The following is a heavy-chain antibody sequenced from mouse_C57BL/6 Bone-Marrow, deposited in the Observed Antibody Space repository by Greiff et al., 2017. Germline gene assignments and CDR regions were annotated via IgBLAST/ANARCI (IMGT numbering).Heavy chain of an antibody. Sequence: EVKLVESGPGLAKPSQTLSLTCSVTGYSITSDYWNWIRKFPGNKLEYMGYISYSGSTYYNPSLKSRISITRDTSKNQYYLQLNSVTTEDTATYXCARRVVAKDWYFDVWGTGTTVTVSS. J-gene: IGHJ1*03. V-gene: IGHV3-8*01. D-gene: IGHD1-1*01. CDR3: ARRVVAKDWYFDV. CDR2: ISYSGST. CDR1: GYSITSDY.